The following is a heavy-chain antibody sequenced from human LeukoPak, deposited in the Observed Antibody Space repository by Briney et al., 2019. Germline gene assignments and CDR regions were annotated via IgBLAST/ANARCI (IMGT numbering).Heavy chain of an antibody. CDR1: GGSFSGYY. D-gene: IGHD4-17*01. V-gene: IGHV4-34*01. J-gene: IGHJ4*02. Sequence: LETLSLTCAVYGGSFSGYYWSWIRQPPGKGLEWIGEINHSGSTNYNPSLKSRVTISVDTSKNQFSLKLSSVTAADTAVYYCARGYPSRTVTTWAFDYWGQGTLVTVSS. CDR3: ARGYPSRTVTTWAFDY. CDR2: INHSGST.